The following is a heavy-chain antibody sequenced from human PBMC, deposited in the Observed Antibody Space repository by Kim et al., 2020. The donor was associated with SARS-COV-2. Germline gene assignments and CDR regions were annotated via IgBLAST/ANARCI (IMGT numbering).Heavy chain of an antibody. V-gene: IGHV3-74*01. CDR3: ARTMSGSYYGVDV. D-gene: IGHD3-10*02. Sequence: YADSVKGRFTIARDNDKNTLSLQMNSLRDEDTAVYYCARTMSGSYYGVDVWGQGSTVTVSS. J-gene: IGHJ6*02.